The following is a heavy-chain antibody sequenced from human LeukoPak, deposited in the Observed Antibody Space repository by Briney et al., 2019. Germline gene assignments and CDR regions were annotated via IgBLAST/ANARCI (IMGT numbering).Heavy chain of an antibody. CDR1: GFTFSSYW. CDR2: ISSSSSYI. V-gene: IGHV3-21*01. CDR3: ARDRYDSSGGTFDY. D-gene: IGHD3-22*01. J-gene: IGHJ4*02. Sequence: PGGSLRLSCAASGFTFSSYWMNWVRQAPGKGLEWVSSISSSSSYIYYADSVRGRFTISRDNAKNSLYLQMNSLRAEDTAVYYCARDRYDSSGGTFDYWGQGTLVTVSS.